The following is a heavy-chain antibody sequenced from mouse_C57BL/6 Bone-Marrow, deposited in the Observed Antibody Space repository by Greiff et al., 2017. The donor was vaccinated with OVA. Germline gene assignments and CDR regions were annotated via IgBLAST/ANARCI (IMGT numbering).Heavy chain of an antibody. CDR3: AREGYDVDWYFDV. CDR2: IDPSDSYT. J-gene: IGHJ1*03. CDR1: GYTFTSYW. Sequence: VQLQQSGAELVMPGASVKLSCKASGYTFTSYWMHWVKQRPGQGLEWIGEIDPSDSYTNYNQKFKGKSTLTVDKSSSTAYMQISSLTSEDSAVYYCAREGYDVDWYFDVWGTGTTVTVSS. D-gene: IGHD2-2*01. V-gene: IGHV1-69*01.